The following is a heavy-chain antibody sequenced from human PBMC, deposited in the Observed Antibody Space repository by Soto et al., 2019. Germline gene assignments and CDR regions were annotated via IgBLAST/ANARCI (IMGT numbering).Heavy chain of an antibody. CDR2: ISGSGGST. Sequence: EVQLLESGGGLVQPGGSLRLSCAASGFTFSSYAMSWVRQAPGKGLEWVSAISGSGGSTYYADSVKGRFTISRDNSKNTLYLQMNSLRAEDTAVYYCAKEGSYCGGDCYSGFDYWGQGTLVTVSS. CDR1: GFTFSSYA. V-gene: IGHV3-23*01. CDR3: AKEGSYCGGDCYSGFDY. J-gene: IGHJ4*02. D-gene: IGHD2-21*02.